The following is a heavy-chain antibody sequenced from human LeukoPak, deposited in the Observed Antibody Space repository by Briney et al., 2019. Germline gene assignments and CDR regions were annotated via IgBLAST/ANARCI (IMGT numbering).Heavy chain of an antibody. CDR1: GFTFSSYA. CDR2: ISYDGSNK. D-gene: IGHD3-22*01. CDR3: ARGDVDYYDSSGYLALIDY. Sequence: GGSLRLSCAASGFTFSSYAMHWVRQAPGKGLEWVAVISYDGSNKYYADSVKGRFTISRDNSKSTLYLQMNSLRAEDTAVYYCARGDVDYYDSSGYLALIDYWGQGTLVTVSS. V-gene: IGHV3-30-3*01. J-gene: IGHJ4*02.